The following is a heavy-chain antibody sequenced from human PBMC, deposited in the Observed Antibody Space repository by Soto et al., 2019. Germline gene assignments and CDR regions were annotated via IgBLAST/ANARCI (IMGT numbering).Heavy chain of an antibody. CDR3: AKDYRTPPGVGDAHFVF. CDR2: ISDNGDI. J-gene: IGHJ4*02. Sequence: EVHLLESGGGSVQPGGSLRLSCAASGFTFNTYAMSWVRQAPGKGLEWVSGISDNGDIYYADSVKGRFTISRDNSRDTIYLQMNSVRVDDTAVYYCAKDYRTPPGVGDAHFVFWGQGALVTVSS. CDR1: GFTFNTYA. V-gene: IGHV3-23*01. D-gene: IGHD3-10*01.